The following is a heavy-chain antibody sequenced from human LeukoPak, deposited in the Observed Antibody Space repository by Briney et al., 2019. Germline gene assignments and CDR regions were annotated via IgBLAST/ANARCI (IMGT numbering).Heavy chain of an antibody. CDR2: INSDWRST. V-gene: IGHV3-74*01. CDR3: ASYSGGSGWYNC. CDR1: GFTLSSSV. J-gene: IGHJ4*02. D-gene: IGHD6-19*01. Sequence: GGSLRLSRAPSGFTLSSSVMSWVPPAPGKGLGWVSRINSDWRSTSYADSVKGRFTISRDNAKNTLYLQMNSLRAEDTAVYYCASYSGGSGWYNCWGQGTLVTVSS.